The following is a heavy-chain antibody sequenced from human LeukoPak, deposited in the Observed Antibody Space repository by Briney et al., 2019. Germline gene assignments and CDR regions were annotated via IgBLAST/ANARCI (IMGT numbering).Heavy chain of an antibody. J-gene: IGHJ3*02. CDR3: ARDSSGYYVHAFDI. CDR2: IYYSGST. CDR1: GGSISSGVYY. D-gene: IGHD3-22*01. V-gene: IGHV4-31*03. Sequence: SETLSLTCTVSGGSISSGVYYWSWIRQHPGKGLEWIGYIYYSGSTYYNPSLKSRVTISVDTSKNQFSLKLSSVTAADAAVYYCARDSSGYYVHAFDIWGQGTMVTVSS.